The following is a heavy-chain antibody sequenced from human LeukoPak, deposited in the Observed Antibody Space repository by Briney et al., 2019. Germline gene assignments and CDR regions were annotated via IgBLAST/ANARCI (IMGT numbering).Heavy chain of an antibody. CDR2: ISGSGGST. V-gene: IGHV3-23*01. CDR3: AKSPHCSSTSCYPGYFDY. J-gene: IGHJ4*02. D-gene: IGHD2-2*01. CDR1: GFTFSSYG. Sequence: GGSLRLSCAASGFTFSSYGMHWVRQAPGKGLEWVSAISGSGGSTYYADSVKGRFTISRDNSKNTLYLQMNSLRAEDTAVYYCAKSPHCSSTSCYPGYFDYWGQGTLVTVSS.